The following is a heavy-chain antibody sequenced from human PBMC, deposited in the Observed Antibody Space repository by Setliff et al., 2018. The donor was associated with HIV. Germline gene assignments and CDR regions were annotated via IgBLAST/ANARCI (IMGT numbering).Heavy chain of an antibody. CDR1: GGSISSSSYY. D-gene: IGHD3-10*01. V-gene: IGHV4-39*02. J-gene: IGHJ4*02. Sequence: SETLSLTCSVSGGSISSSSYYWGWIRQPPGKGLEWIGSIYYGGGTFYNPSLKSRVTISLDTSKNHFSLKLSSVTAADTAVYYCAREVGSGTYYVYFDFWGQGTLVTVSS. CDR3: AREVGSGTYYVYFDF. CDR2: IYYGGGT.